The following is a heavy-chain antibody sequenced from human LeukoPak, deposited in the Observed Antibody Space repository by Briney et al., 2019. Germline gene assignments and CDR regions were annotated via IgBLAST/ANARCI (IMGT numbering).Heavy chain of an antibody. Sequence: GGSLRLSCAASGFTFSSYAMSWVRQAPGKGLEWVSAISGSGGSTYYADSVKGRFTISRDNSKSTLYLQMNSLRAEDTAVYYCATNIVATNPPFNWGQGTLVTVSS. D-gene: IGHD5-12*01. CDR1: GFTFSSYA. V-gene: IGHV3-23*01. CDR2: ISGSGGST. J-gene: IGHJ4*02. CDR3: ATNIVATNPPFN.